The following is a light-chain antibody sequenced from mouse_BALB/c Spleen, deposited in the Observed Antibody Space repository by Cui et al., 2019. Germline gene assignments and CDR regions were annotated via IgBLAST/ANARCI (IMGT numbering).Light chain of an antibody. CDR1: QSIGTS. CDR2: YAS. CDR3: QQSNSWPYT. Sequence: DILLTQSPAIMSVSPGERVSFSCRASQSIGTSIHWYQQRTNGSPRLLIKYASESISGIASRFSGSGAGTDFTLSINSVESEDIADYYCQQSNSWPYTFGGGTKLEIK. V-gene: IGKV5-48*01. J-gene: IGKJ2*01.